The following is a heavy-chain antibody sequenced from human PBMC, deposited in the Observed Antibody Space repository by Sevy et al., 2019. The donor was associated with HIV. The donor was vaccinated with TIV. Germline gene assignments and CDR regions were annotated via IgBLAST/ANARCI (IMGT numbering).Heavy chain of an antibody. V-gene: IGHV3-53*01. D-gene: IGHD6-13*01. CDR1: GFTFRNYW. CDR3: ARDLRVATASGGMDV. CDR2: IYSGGDT. Sequence: GGSLRLSCAASGFTFRNYWMSWVRQAPGKGLEWVSIIYSGGDTYYADSVKGRFTISRDNSKNTLYLQMNNLRAEDTAVYYCARDLRVATASGGMDVWGQGTTVTVSS. J-gene: IGHJ6*02.